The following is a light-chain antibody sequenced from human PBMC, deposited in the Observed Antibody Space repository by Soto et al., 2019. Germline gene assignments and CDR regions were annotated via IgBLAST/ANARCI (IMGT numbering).Light chain of an antibody. CDR2: EVS. CDR1: SSDVGDYNY. J-gene: IGLJ1*01. CDR3: SSYSGSNDLYV. Sequence: QSVLTQPASVSGSPGQSITISCTGTSSDVGDYNYVSWYQQHLGKAPKLMIYEVSNRPSGVSNRFSGSKSGNTAPLTISGLQAADEADYYCSSYSGSNDLYVFGTGTKVTVL. V-gene: IGLV2-14*01.